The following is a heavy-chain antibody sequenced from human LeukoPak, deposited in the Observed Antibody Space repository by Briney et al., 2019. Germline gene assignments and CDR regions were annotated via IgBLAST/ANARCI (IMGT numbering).Heavy chain of an antibody. CDR1: GFTFSSYS. V-gene: IGHV3-21*01. D-gene: IGHD5-18*01. Sequence: GGSLRLSCAASGFTFSSYSMNWVRQAPGKGLEWVASISTGSSYKYYADLVMGRFTISRDNAENSLYLQMNSLRAEDTAVYFCARDKGGYNYEYYFDSWGQGALVTVST. J-gene: IGHJ4*02. CDR3: ARDKGGYNYEYYFDS. CDR2: ISTGSSYK.